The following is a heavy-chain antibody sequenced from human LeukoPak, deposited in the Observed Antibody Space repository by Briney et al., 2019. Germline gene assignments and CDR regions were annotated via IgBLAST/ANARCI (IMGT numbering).Heavy chain of an antibody. CDR2: ISYDGGNK. CDR3: TKDRLRGSGSFPLDY. Sequence: GGSLRLSCAASGFTFSTYAMHWVRQAPGKGLEWVAVISYDGGNKYYADSVRGRFTISRDNSKNALYLQMNSLRVEDTAVYYCTKDRLRGSGSFPLDYWGQGTLVTVSS. D-gene: IGHD3-10*01. CDR1: GFTFSTYA. V-gene: IGHV3-30*04. J-gene: IGHJ4*02.